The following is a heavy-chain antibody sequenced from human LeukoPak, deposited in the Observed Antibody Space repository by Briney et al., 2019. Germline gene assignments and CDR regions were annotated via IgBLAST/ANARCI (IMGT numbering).Heavy chain of an antibody. V-gene: IGHV1-18*01. D-gene: IGHD1-14*01. Sequence: ASVKVSCKASGGTFSSYAISWVRQAPGQGLEWMGWISAYNGNTNYAQKLQGRVTMTTDTSTSTAYMELRSLRSDDTAVYYCARVPEPYYFDYWGQGTLVTVSS. CDR3: ARVPEPYYFDY. J-gene: IGHJ4*02. CDR1: GGTFSSYA. CDR2: ISAYNGNT.